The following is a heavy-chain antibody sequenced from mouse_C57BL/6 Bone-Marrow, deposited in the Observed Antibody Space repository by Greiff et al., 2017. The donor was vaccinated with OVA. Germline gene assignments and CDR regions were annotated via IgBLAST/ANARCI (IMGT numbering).Heavy chain of an antibody. CDR2: IYPGDGDT. CDR1: GYAFSSSW. Sequence: QVQLKQSGPELVKPGASVKISCKASGYAFSSSWMNWVKQRPGKGLEWIGRIYPGDGDTNYNGKFKGKATLTADKSSSTAYMQLSSLTSEDSAVYFCFSTVVADYAMDYWGQGTSVTVSS. CDR3: FSTVVADYAMDY. J-gene: IGHJ4*01. V-gene: IGHV1-82*01. D-gene: IGHD1-1*01.